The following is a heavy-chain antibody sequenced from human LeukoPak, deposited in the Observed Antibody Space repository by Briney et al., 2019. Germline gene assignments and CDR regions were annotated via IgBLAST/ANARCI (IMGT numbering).Heavy chain of an antibody. CDR1: GYTFATYG. Sequence: ASVRVSCKASGYTFATYGITWVRQAPGQGLEWMGWISPYSGNTNYAQKVQGRVTMTTDTSTRTAYMELRSLRSDDTAVYYCARGGGSDSRGVDVWGQGTTVTVSS. CDR3: ARGGGSDSRGVDV. J-gene: IGHJ6*02. D-gene: IGHD5-12*01. CDR2: ISPYSGNT. V-gene: IGHV1-18*01.